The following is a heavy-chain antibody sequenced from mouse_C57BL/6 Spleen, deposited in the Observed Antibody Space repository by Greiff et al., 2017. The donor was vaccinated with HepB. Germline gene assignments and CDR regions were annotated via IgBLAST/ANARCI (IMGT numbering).Heavy chain of an antibody. D-gene: IGHD1-1*01. J-gene: IGHJ1*03. CDR1: GYTFTDYY. CDR3: ARLTTVVASWYFDV. V-gene: IGHV1-26*01. Sequence: VQLQQSGPELVKPGASVKISCKASGYTFTDYYMNWVKQSHGKSLEWIGDINPNNGGTSYNQKFKGKATLTVDKSSSTAYMELRSLTSEDSAVYYCARLTTVVASWYFDVWGTGTTVTVSS. CDR2: INPNNGGT.